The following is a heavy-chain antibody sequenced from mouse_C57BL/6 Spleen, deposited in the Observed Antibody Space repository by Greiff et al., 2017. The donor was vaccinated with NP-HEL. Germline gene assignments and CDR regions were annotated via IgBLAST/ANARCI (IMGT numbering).Heavy chain of an antibody. CDR2: IHPNSGST. CDR1: GYTFTSYW. D-gene: IGHD2-3*01. V-gene: IGHV1-64*01. Sequence: QVQLKQPGAELVKPGASVKLSCKASGYTFTSYWMHWVKQRPGQGLEWIGMIHPNSGSTNYNEKFKSKATLTVDKSSSTAYMQLSSLTSEDSAVYYCARWDGYRGYFDYWGQGTTLTVSS. J-gene: IGHJ2*01. CDR3: ARWDGYRGYFDY.